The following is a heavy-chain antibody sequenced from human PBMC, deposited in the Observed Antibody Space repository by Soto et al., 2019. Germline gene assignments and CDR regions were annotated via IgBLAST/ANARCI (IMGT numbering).Heavy chain of an antibody. CDR3: ARGGRDGSGSYVWFDP. V-gene: IGHV4-59*01. J-gene: IGHJ5*02. Sequence: SETLSLTCTVSGGSINGYYWYWIRQPPGKGLEWIGYIYYSGSTNYNPSLKSRVTISVDTSKNQFSLKLRSVTAADTAVYYCARGGRDGSGSYVWFDPWAQGNLVPVSS. CDR1: GGSINGYY. CDR2: IYYSGST. D-gene: IGHD3-10*01.